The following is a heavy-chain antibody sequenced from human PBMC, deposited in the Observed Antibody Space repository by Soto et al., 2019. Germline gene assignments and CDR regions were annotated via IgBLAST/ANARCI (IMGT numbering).Heavy chain of an antibody. CDR3: AREKSSGYYYDY. D-gene: IGHD3-22*01. Sequence: QVQLVQSGAEVKKPGASVKVSCKASGYTFTSYDINWVRQATGQGLEWMGWMNPNSGNTAYAQKFQGRVTMTRNTSISTAYMALSSLRSEATAVYYCAREKSSGYYYDYWGQGTLVTVSS. V-gene: IGHV1-8*01. J-gene: IGHJ4*02. CDR2: MNPNSGNT. CDR1: GYTFTSYD.